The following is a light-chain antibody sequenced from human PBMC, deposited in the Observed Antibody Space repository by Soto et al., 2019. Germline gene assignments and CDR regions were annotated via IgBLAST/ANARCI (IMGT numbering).Light chain of an antibody. Sequence: QSVLTQPASVSGSPGQSITISCTGTSSEVGGYDYVSWYHQHPGKAPKLMISDVSNRPSGVSNRFSGSKSGNTASLTISGLQAEDEADYYCSSYTSSSTLYVFGTGTKVTVL. V-gene: IGLV2-14*01. CDR1: SSEVGGYDY. J-gene: IGLJ1*01. CDR3: SSYTSSSTLYV. CDR2: DVS.